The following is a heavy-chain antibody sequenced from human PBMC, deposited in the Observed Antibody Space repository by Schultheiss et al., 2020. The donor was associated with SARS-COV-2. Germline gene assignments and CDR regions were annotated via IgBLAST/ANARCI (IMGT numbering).Heavy chain of an antibody. Sequence: KISCKASGGTFSSYAISWVRQAPGQGLEWMGGIIPIFRTARYAQKFQGRVTITADESTSTAYMELSSLRSEDTAVYYCAREAYYYDSSGYSTPLGAVDIWGQGTMVTVSS. V-gene: IGHV1-69*01. CDR2: IIPIFRTA. D-gene: IGHD3-22*01. CDR3: AREAYYYDSSGYSTPLGAVDI. CDR1: GGTFSSYA. J-gene: IGHJ3*02.